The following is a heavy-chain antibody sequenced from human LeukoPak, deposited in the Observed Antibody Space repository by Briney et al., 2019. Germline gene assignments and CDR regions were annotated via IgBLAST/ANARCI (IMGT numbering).Heavy chain of an antibody. CDR3: ARGRALNGSGSYSFDY. D-gene: IGHD3-10*01. CDR1: GGSFSGYY. CDR2: INHSGST. Sequence: SETLSLTCAVYGGSFSGYYWSWIRQPPGKGLEWIGEINHSGSTNYNPSLKSRVTISVDTSKNQFSLKLSSVTAADTAVYYCARGRALNGSGSYSFDYWGQGPWSPSPQ. J-gene: IGHJ4*02. V-gene: IGHV4-34*01.